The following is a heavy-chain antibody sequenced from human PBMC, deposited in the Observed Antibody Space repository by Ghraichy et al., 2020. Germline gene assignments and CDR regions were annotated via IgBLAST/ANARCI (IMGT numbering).Heavy chain of an antibody. CDR1: GFTFSAHF. D-gene: IGHD4-11*01. V-gene: IGHV3-72*01. Sequence: GSLRLSCAASGFTFSAHFMDWVRQAPGKGLEWVGRTRNKGSSYTTEYAASVKGRFIVSRDDSKNSLYLQINSLKTEDTAVYYCARPVGNTHHHYSHWGQVDLVTDTS. CDR3: ARPVGNTHHHYSH. J-gene: IGHJ1*01. CDR2: TRNKGSSYTT.